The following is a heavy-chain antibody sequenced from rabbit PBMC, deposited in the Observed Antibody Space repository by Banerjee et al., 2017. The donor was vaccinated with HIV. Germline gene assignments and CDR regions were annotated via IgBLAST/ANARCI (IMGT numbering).Heavy chain of an antibody. D-gene: IGHD2-1*01. CDR2: INTSSGNT. V-gene: IGHV1S45*01. CDR3: ARSYPDYGDAMGNL. CDR1: AFSFSNKYV. Sequence: QEQLEESGGDLVKPGASLTLTCTASAFSFSNKYVMCWVRQAPGKGLEWIACINTSSGNTVYASWAKGRFTISKTSSTTVTLQMTSLTAADTATYFCARSYPDYGDAMGNLWGQGTLVTVS. J-gene: IGHJ4*01.